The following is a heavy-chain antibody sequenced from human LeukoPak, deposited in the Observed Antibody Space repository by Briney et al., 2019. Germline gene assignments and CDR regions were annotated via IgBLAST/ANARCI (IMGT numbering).Heavy chain of an antibody. Sequence: AGSLRLSCAASGFTFSSYGMHWVRQATGKGLEWVAFIRYDGSNKYYADSVKGRFTISRDNSKNTLYLQMNSLRAEDTAVYYCARGVGASGLYYFDYWGQGTLVTVSS. D-gene: IGHD1-26*01. V-gene: IGHV3-30*02. CDR2: IRYDGSNK. CDR1: GFTFSSYG. CDR3: ARGVGASGLYYFDY. J-gene: IGHJ4*02.